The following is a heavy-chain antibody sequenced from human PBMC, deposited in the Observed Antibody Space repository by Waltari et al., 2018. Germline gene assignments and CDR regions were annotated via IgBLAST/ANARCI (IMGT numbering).Heavy chain of an antibody. Sequence: HLQLQESGPGLLKPSETLSLTCSVSDIPITSTRHYWVWIRQPPGQGFEWIGTLSYNGATNSSPSLKSRVTISRDTSKNQLSLILGSVTAADTAVYYCATYIGASIGTASFDVWGQGTMVTVSA. CDR1: DIPITSTRHY. CDR2: LSYNGAT. J-gene: IGHJ3*01. V-gene: IGHV4-39*01. D-gene: IGHD5-12*01. CDR3: ATYIGASIGTASFDV.